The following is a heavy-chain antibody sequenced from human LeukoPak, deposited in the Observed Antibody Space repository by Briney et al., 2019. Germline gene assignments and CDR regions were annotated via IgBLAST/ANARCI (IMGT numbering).Heavy chain of an antibody. Sequence: SVKVSCKASGGTFSSYAISWVRQAPGQGLEWMGRIIPILGIANYAQKFQGRVTITADKSTSTAYMELSSLRSEDTAVYYCARENWRGYYGSGSPDYWGQGTLVTVSS. CDR1: GGTFSSYA. CDR3: ARENWRGYYGSGSPDY. V-gene: IGHV1-69*04. CDR2: IIPILGIA. J-gene: IGHJ4*02. D-gene: IGHD3-10*01.